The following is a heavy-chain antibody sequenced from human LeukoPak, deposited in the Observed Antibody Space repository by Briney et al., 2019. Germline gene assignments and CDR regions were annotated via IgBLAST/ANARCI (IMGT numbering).Heavy chain of an antibody. CDR1: GGSISSSSYY. CDR2: IYYSGST. Sequence: SETLSLTCTVSGGSISSSSYYWGWIRQPPGKGLEWIGSIYYSGSTYYNPSLKSRVTISVDTYKNQFSLKLSSVTAADTAVYYCARHVDSSGYWRDWGQGTLVTVSS. J-gene: IGHJ4*02. D-gene: IGHD3-22*01. V-gene: IGHV4-39*01. CDR3: ARHVDSSGYWRD.